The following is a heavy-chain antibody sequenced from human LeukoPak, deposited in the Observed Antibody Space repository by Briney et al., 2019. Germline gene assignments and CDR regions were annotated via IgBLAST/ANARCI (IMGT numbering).Heavy chain of an antibody. CDR3: VRDPVDGYGHLDY. D-gene: IGHD5-12*01. Sequence: ASVKVSCKASGYTLTDHHIHWVRQAPGQGLEWMGWIKSNSGGIKYAEQFQGRVTMTRDASSSTVYMELSSLRSDDTATYYCVRDPVDGYGHLDYWGQGILVTVSS. CDR1: GYTLTDHH. V-gene: IGHV1-2*02. CDR2: IKSNSGGI. J-gene: IGHJ4*02.